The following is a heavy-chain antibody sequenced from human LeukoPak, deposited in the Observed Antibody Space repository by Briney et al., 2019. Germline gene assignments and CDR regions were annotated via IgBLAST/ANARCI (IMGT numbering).Heavy chain of an antibody. Sequence: GGSLRLSCAASGFTFSSRWMHWVRQAPGKGLVWVSIINTDGSTTRYADFVEGRFTISRDNARNTLYLEMNSLRVEDTAVYFCARDISRTMDVWGQGTTVTV. D-gene: IGHD2/OR15-2a*01. V-gene: IGHV3-74*01. J-gene: IGHJ6*02. CDR1: GFTFSSRW. CDR2: INTDGSTT. CDR3: ARDISRTMDV.